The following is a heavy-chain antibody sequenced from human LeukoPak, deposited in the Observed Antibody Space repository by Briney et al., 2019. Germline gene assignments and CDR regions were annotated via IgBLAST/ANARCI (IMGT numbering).Heavy chain of an antibody. CDR2: ISGSGGST. CDR3: AHPTEYSSSWYGNWFDP. J-gene: IGHJ5*02. CDR1: GFTFSSYA. D-gene: IGHD6-13*01. Sequence: GGSLRLSCAASGFTFSSYAMTWVRQAPGKGLEWVSAISGSGGSTYYADSVKGRFTISRDNSKNTLYLQMNSLRAEDTAVYYCAHPTEYSSSWYGNWFDPWGQGTPVTVSS. V-gene: IGHV3-23*01.